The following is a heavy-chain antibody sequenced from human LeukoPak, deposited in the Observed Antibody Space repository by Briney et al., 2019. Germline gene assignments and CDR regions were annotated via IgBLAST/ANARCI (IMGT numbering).Heavy chain of an antibody. Sequence: GGSLRLSCAASGFTFSSYWMSWVRQAPGKGLEWVANIKQDGSEKYYVDSVKGRFTISRNNAKNSLYLQMNSLRAEDTAVYYCARDYGGYSGYDYDPSYFDYWGQGTLVTVSS. CDR2: IKQDGSEK. D-gene: IGHD5-12*01. CDR3: ARDYGGYSGYDYDPSYFDY. V-gene: IGHV3-7*03. J-gene: IGHJ4*02. CDR1: GFTFSSYW.